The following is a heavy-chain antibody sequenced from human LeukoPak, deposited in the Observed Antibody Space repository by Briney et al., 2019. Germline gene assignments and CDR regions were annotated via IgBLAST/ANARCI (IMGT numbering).Heavy chain of an antibody. J-gene: IGHJ6*03. CDR1: GFTFDDYA. V-gene: IGHV3-9*01. CDR2: ISWSSRAI. CDR3: ARVGYYYYYYMDV. Sequence: GGSLRLSCAASGFTFDDYAMHWVRQAPGKGLEWVSGISWSSRAIAYADSVKGRFTISRDNAKNSLYLQMNSLRAEDTAVYYCARVGYYYYYYMDVWGKGTTVTVSS.